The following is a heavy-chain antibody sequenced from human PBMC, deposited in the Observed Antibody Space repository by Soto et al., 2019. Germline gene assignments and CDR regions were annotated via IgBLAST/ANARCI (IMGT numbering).Heavy chain of an antibody. CDR2: INDDGIST. Sequence: GGSLRLSCAPSGFTFSMYWMHWVRKVPGKGPEWVSRINDDGISTNYADSVKGRFTISRDNAKNTLYLQMNDLRVEDTAVYYCTSGPRSTSTGTGAFWGQGTLVTVSS. D-gene: IGHD1-1*01. CDR1: GFTFSMYW. CDR3: TSGPRSTSTGTGAF. V-gene: IGHV3-74*01. J-gene: IGHJ4*02.